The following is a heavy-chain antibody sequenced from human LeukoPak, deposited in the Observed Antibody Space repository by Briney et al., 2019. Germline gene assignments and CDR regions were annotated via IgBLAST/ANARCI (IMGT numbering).Heavy chain of an antibody. D-gene: IGHD5-18*01. V-gene: IGHV3-53*01. CDR2: IYSGGST. CDR1: GFTVSSNY. CDR3: ARSNSPPYYFDY. J-gene: IGHJ4*02. Sequence: GGSLRLSCAASGFTVSSNYMSWVRQAPGKGLEWVSDIYSGGSTYYTDSVTGRFTISRDNSKNTLHLELNSLRAEDTAVYYGARSNSPPYYFDYWGQGTLVTVSS.